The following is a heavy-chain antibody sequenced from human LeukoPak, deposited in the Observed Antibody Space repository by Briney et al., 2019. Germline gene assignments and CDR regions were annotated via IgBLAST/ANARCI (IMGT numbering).Heavy chain of an antibody. Sequence: KSSETLSLTCTVSGGSISSYYWSWIRQPPGKGLEWIGYIYYSGSTNYNPSLKSRVTISVDTSKNQFSLKLSSVTAADTAVYYCARHTYYYGSGSRVFDYWGQGTLVTVSS. V-gene: IGHV4-59*08. CDR3: ARHTYYYGSGSRVFDY. CDR1: GGSISSYY. CDR2: IYYSGST. J-gene: IGHJ4*02. D-gene: IGHD3-10*01.